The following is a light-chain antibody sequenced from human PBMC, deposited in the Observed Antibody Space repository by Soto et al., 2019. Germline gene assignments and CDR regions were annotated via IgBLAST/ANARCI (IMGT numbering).Light chain of an antibody. V-gene: IGLV1-40*01. J-gene: IGLJ3*02. Sequence: SVLTQPPSVSGAPGQRVTISCTGSSSDIGAGYDVHWYQQFPGTAPKLLIYGNSNRPSGVPDRFSGSKSGTSASLAITGLQAEDEADYYCQSYDSRLTGWGMFGGGTQLTVL. CDR3: QSYDSRLTGWGM. CDR2: GNS. CDR1: SSDIGAGYD.